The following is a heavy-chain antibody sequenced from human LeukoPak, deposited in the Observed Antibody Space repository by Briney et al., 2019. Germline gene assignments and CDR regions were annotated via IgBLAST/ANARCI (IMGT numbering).Heavy chain of an antibody. CDR1: GFTFRSYG. CDR3: ARIAAAGTATPL. J-gene: IGHJ4*02. V-gene: IGHV3-30*02. CDR2: IWYDGSNK. D-gene: IGHD6-13*01. Sequence: GGSLRLSCVASGFTFRSYGMHWVRQAPGQGLEWVAVIWYDGSNKYYADSVKGRFTISRDNSKNTLYLQMNSLRAEDTAVYYCARIAAAGTATPLWGQGTLVTVSS.